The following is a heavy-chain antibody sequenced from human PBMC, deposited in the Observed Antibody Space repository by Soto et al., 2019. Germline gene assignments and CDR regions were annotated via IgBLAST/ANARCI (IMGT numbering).Heavy chain of an antibody. V-gene: IGHV4-34*01. CDR3: ARGRIAARGYWFDP. CDR2: INHSGST. CDR1: GGSFSGYY. Sequence: PSETLSLTCAVYGGSFSGYYWSWIRQPPGKGLEWIGEINHSGSTNYNPSLKSRVTISVDTSKNQFSLKLSSVTAADTAVYYCARGRIAARGYWFDPWGQGTLVTVS. D-gene: IGHD6-13*01. J-gene: IGHJ5*02.